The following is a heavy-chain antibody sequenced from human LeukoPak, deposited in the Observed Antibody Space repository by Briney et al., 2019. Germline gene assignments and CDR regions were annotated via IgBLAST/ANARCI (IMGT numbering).Heavy chain of an antibody. CDR2: INPNSGGT. V-gene: IGHV1-2*02. D-gene: IGHD1-7*01. Sequence: GASVKVSCKASGYTFTGYYMHWVRQAPGQGLEWMGWINPNSGGTNYAQKFQGRVTMTRDTSISTAYMELSRLRSDDTAVYYCARALKMGTTSAFDIWGQGTMVTVSS. J-gene: IGHJ3*02. CDR3: ARALKMGTTSAFDI. CDR1: GYTFTGYY.